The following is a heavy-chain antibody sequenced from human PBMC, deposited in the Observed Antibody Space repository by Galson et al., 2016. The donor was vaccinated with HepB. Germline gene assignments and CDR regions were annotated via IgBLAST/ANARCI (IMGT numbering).Heavy chain of an antibody. CDR2: ISAYNGNT. V-gene: IGHV1-18*01. CDR1: GYTFTSYG. Sequence: SVKVSCKASGYTFTSYGITWVRQAPGQGLEWMGWISAYNGNTNYAQKLQGRVTMTTDTSTSTAYMELRSLRSDDTAVYYCAKDRYPGTRGAGDAFHIGGQGTMVTVSS. D-gene: IGHD1-7*01. CDR3: AKDRYPGTRGAGDAFHI. J-gene: IGHJ3*02.